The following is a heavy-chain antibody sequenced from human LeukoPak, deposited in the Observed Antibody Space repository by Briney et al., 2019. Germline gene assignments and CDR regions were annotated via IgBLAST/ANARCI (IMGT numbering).Heavy chain of an antibody. CDR3: ARLSRYCSSTSCYFDY. Sequence: ASVKVSCKASGYTFTSYYMHWVRQAPGQGLEWMGIINPSGGSTSYAQKFQGRVTMTRDTSTSTVYMELSSLRSEDTAVYYCARLSRYCSSTSCYFDYWGQGTLVTVSS. D-gene: IGHD2-2*01. V-gene: IGHV1-46*01. CDR2: INPSGGST. CDR1: GYTFTSYY. J-gene: IGHJ4*02.